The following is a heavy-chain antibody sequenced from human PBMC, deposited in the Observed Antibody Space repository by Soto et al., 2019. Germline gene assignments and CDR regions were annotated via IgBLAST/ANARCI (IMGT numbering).Heavy chain of an antibody. CDR3: ARATGDFWSGYQLDY. D-gene: IGHD3-3*01. J-gene: IGHJ4*02. Sequence: EVLLVESGGNLVQPGGSLRLSCAAYGFAFSNHWIHWVRQVPGKGLMWISRINGDGSSTTYADSVKGRFTMSRDNAENTLFLHMISLRAEDTAMYYCARATGDFWSGYQLDYWGQGTLVTVSS. CDR1: GFAFSNHW. V-gene: IGHV3-74*03. CDR2: INGDGSST.